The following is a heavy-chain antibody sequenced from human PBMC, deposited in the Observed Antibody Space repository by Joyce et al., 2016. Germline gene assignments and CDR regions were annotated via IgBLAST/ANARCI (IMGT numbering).Heavy chain of an antibody. CDR1: GGSIRSDTRY. V-gene: IGHV4-39*07. J-gene: IGHJ3*02. CDR2: IYYSGRT. D-gene: IGHD2-2*01. Sequence: QLRLQESGPRLVKPSETLSLTCSVSGGSIRSDTRYWGWVRQPPGRGLQWIGYIYYSGRTYYTPPLNSRVTISIDTSKNQFSLSWTSVTAADTAVYYCASTFAIEVDGIGAFESWGPGTMVTVSS. CDR3: ASTFAIEVDGIGAFES.